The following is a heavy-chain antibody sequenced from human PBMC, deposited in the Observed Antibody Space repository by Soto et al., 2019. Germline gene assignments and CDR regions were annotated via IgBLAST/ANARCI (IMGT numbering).Heavy chain of an antibody. CDR2: IYHSGST. Sequence: QVQLQESDPGLVKPSGTLSLTCAVSGGSMSSSNWWSWVRQPPGKGLEWIGEIYHSGSTNYNPSLRSRATISVDKSKNQFSLKLSSVTAADTAVYYCGREGGEMVRGVRDAFDIWGQGTMVTVSS. CDR1: GGSMSSSNW. D-gene: IGHD3-10*01. J-gene: IGHJ3*02. CDR3: GREGGEMVRGVRDAFDI. V-gene: IGHV4-4*02.